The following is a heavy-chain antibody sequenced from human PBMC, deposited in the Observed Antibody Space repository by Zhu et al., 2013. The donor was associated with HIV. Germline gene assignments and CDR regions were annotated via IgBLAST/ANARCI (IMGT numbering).Heavy chain of an antibody. J-gene: IGHJ6*03. CDR1: GGSFSGYY. CDR2: INHSGST. D-gene: IGHD4-17*01. Sequence: QVQLQQWGAGLLKPSETLSLTCAVYGGSFSGYYWSWIRQPPGKGLEWIGEINHSGSTNYNPSLKSRVTISVDTSKNQFSLKLSSVTAADTAVYYCAGLVTIYYYYYMDVWGKGTTVTVSS. CDR3: AGLVTIYYYYYMDV. V-gene: IGHV4-34*01.